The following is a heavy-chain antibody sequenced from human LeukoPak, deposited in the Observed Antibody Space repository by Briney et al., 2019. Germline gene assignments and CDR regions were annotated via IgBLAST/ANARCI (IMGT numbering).Heavy chain of an antibody. CDR3: TRYSGWSFDL. V-gene: IGHV3-23*01. CDR1: GFIFNTYA. D-gene: IGHD6-19*01. CDR2: TIGSGYNT. J-gene: IGHJ4*02. Sequence: PGGSLRLSCRASGFIFNTYAMSWVRRAPGKGLEWVSATIGSGYNTYYADSAKGRFTISRDNSRNTLYLQINRLRAEDTAVYYCTRYSGWSFDLWGQGTLVTVSS.